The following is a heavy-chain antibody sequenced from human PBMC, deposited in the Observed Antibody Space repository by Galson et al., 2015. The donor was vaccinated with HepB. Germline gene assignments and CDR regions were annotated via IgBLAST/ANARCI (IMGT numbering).Heavy chain of an antibody. Sequence: SLRLSCAASGFIFTDYYMSWLRQAPGRGLEWVSYISGSGSTKFYGDSVKGRFTISRDNAKNSVYLQMNSLRAEDTAVYYCARDLRIQPNYFYFYGMDVWGQGTTVTVSS. CDR2: ISGSGSTK. J-gene: IGHJ6*02. V-gene: IGHV3-11*01. D-gene: IGHD5-18*01. CDR3: ARDLRIQPNYFYFYGMDV. CDR1: GFIFTDYY.